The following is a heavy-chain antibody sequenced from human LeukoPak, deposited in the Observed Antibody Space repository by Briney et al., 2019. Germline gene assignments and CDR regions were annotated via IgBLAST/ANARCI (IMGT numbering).Heavy chain of an antibody. Sequence: GGSLRLSCAASGFTFSSSAMSWVRQAPGEGLEWVSGISGSGGGGTYYADSVKGRFTISRDNSKNTLYLQMNSLRAEDTAVYYCAKAGSIRFDYWGQGTLVTVSS. V-gene: IGHV3-23*01. J-gene: IGHJ4*02. CDR1: GFTFSSSA. CDR3: AKAGSIRFDY. D-gene: IGHD1-26*01. CDR2: ISGSGGGGT.